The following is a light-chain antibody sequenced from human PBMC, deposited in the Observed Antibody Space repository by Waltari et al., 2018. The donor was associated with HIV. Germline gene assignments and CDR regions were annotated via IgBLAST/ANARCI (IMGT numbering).Light chain of an antibody. V-gene: IGLV1-47*01. J-gene: IGLJ2*01. CDR1: GSNIGSNY. Sequence: QSVLTQPPSASGTPGQWVTISCSGSGSNIGSNYVYWYQHLPGTAPKLLIYRNKQLPSGVPELFAGSKSGTSAPLAISGLRSEDEADYYFTAWYDRRRGVFGGETKQTVL. CDR3: TAWYDRRRGV. CDR2: RNK.